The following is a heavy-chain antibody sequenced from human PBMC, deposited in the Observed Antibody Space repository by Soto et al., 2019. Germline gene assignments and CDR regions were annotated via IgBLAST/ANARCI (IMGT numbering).Heavy chain of an antibody. CDR1: GFTFSSYS. Sequence: EVQMVESGGGLVKPGGSLRLSCAASGFTFSSYSMNWVREAPGKGLEWVSSISSSSSYIYYADSVKGRFTISRDNAKNTLYMQMNRLIAEDTAVYYCARDDYYDSSGLGYWGQGTLVTVSS. CDR3: ARDDYYDSSGLGY. V-gene: IGHV3-21*01. CDR2: ISSSSSYI. D-gene: IGHD3-22*01. J-gene: IGHJ4*02.